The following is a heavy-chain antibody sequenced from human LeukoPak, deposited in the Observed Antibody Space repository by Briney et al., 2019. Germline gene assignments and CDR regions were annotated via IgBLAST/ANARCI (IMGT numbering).Heavy chain of an antibody. J-gene: IGHJ4*02. CDR2: ISERGGRT. D-gene: IGHD3-10*01. V-gene: IGHV3-23*01. CDR3: AKRGVVIRGILVIGYHQEAYHYDF. CDR1: GISLSNYA. Sequence: GGSLRLSCVVSGISLSNYAMTWVRQPPGEWLEWVSYISERGGRTTYADSVKGRFTLSRDTPPNTLYLQMNNLRAEDTAVYFCAKRGVVIRGILVIGYHQEAYHYDFWGQGVLVTVSS.